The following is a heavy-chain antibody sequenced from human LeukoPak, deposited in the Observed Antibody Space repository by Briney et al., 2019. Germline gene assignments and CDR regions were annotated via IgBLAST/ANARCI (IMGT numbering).Heavy chain of an antibody. J-gene: IGHJ4*02. CDR1: GFTFSSYA. CDR3: AKVGGATVTPRNRLYYFDY. D-gene: IGHD4-17*01. CDR2: ISGSGGST. Sequence: PGGPLRLSCAASGFTFSSYAMSWVRQAPGKGLEWVSAISGSGGSTYYADSVKGRFTISRDNSKNTLYLQMNSLRAEDTAVYYCAKVGGATVTPRNRLYYFDYWGQGTLVTVSS. V-gene: IGHV3-23*01.